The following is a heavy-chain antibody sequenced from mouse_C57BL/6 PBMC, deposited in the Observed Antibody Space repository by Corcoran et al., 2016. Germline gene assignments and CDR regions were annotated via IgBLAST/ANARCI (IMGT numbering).Heavy chain of an antibody. CDR3: ARPKGNYFDY. Sequence: QVQLQQSGAELARPGASVKLSCKASGYTLTSYGISWVKQRTGQGLEWRGEIYPRSGNTYYNEKFKGKATLTADKSSSTAYMELRSLTSEDSAVYFFARPKGNYFDYWGQGTTLTVSS. V-gene: IGHV1-81*01. CDR2: IYPRSGNT. J-gene: IGHJ2*01. CDR1: GYTLTSYG.